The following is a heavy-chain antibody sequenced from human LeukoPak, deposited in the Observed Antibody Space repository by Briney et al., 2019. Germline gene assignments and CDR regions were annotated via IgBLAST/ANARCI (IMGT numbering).Heavy chain of an antibody. V-gene: IGHV4-31*11. D-gene: IGHD3-10*01. J-gene: IGHJ5*02. CDR3: ARAGWFGELVWFDP. CDR2: IYHSGNP. Sequence: SETLSLTCAVSGGSINSDGYYWSWIRQHPGKGLEWIGYIYHSGNPYYNPSLKSRVTISVVTSKNQFSLKLSSVTAVDTAVYYCARAGWFGELVWFDPWGQGTLVTVSS. CDR1: GGSINSDGYY.